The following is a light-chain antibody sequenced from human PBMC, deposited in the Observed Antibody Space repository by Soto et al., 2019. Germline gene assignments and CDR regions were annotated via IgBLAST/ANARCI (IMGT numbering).Light chain of an antibody. CDR3: RSKPFPSTSV. CDR2: EVS. Sequence: QPASVSRYPGQSITISCTGASSDVGSYNYVSWYQQHPGKAPKLMICEVSNRPSGVSHRFSGSKSGNTASLTISGLQAYFVADHSRRSKPFPSTSVF. J-gene: IGLJ1*01. V-gene: IGLV2-14*01. CDR1: SSDVGSYNY.